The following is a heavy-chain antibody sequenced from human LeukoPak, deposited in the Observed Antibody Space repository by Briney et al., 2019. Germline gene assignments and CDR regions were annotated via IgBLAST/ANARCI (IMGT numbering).Heavy chain of an antibody. Sequence: GGSLRLSCAASGFTFSNAWMSWVRQAPRKGLEWVGRIKSKTDGGTTDYAAPVKGRFTISRDDSKNTLYLQMNSLKTEDTAVYYCTTVTLYDSSGYYYVDYFDYWGQGTLVTVSS. CDR1: GFTFSNAW. CDR2: IKSKTDGGTT. D-gene: IGHD3-22*01. V-gene: IGHV3-15*01. CDR3: TTVTLYDSSGYYYVDYFDY. J-gene: IGHJ4*02.